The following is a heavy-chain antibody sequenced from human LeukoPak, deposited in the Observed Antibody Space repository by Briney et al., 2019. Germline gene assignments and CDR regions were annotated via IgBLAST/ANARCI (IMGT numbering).Heavy chain of an antibody. J-gene: IGHJ4*02. CDR3: ARDTDTATLGDY. CDR1: GFTFSSYG. CDR2: ISYDGSNK. Sequence: PGRSLRLSCAASGFTFSSYGMHWVRQAPGKGLEWVAVISYDGSNKYYADSVKGRFTISRDNSKNTLYLQMNSLRAEDTAVYYCARDTDTATLGDYWGQGTLVTVSS. D-gene: IGHD5-18*01. V-gene: IGHV3-30*03.